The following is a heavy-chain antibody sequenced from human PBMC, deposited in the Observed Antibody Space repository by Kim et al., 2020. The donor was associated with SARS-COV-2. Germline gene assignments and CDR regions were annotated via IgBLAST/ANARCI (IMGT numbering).Heavy chain of an antibody. V-gene: IGHV4-34*01. D-gene: IGHD1-7*01. CDR3: ARGGRVATLTRTRHYFQY. CDR1: GGSFKGYS. CDR2: IHHSGNT. J-gene: IGHJ4*02. Sequence: SETLSLTCAVYGGSFKGYSWSWIRQPPGKGLEWIGKIHHSGNTDYNPSLKSRVTLSVDTSKTQLSLMLSSVTAADTAIYYCARGGRVATLTRTRHYFQYWGQGTLVTVSS.